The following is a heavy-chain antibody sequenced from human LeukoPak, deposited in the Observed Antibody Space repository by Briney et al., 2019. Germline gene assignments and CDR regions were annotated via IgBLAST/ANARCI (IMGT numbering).Heavy chain of an antibody. Sequence: GALRLSCAASGFTFSSYAMSWVRQAPGKGLEWIGEINHSGSTNYNPSLKSRVTISVDTSKNQFSLKLSSVTAADTAVYYCALLSSTVTTGENDYWGQGTLVTVSS. CDR1: GFTFSSYA. CDR3: ALLSSTVTTGENDY. D-gene: IGHD4-17*01. V-gene: IGHV4-34*08. CDR2: INHSGST. J-gene: IGHJ4*02.